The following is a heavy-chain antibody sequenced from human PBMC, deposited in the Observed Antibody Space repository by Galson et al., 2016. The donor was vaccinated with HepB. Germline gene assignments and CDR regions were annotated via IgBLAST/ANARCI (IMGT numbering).Heavy chain of an antibody. CDR3: AHRLRDYSDFQSAFDI. V-gene: IGHV2-5*02. CDR2: IFWDDNK. Sequence: PALVKPTQTLTLTCTFSGLSLTTGGVAVGWIRQPPGKALEWLALIFWDDNKRYSPSLKSRLAITKDTSKNQVVLTMTNMDPVDTATYYCAHRLRDYSDFQSAFDIWGQGTMVTVSS. D-gene: IGHD4-11*01. J-gene: IGHJ3*02. CDR1: GLSLTTGGVA.